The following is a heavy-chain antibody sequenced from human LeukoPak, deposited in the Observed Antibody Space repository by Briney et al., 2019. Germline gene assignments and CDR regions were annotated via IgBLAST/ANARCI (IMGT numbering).Heavy chain of an antibody. Sequence: SGGSLRLSCAASRFTFSSYSMNWVRQAPGKGLEWVSSISSSSSYTYYADSVKGRFTISRDNAKNSLYLQMNSLRAEDTAVYYCARGDGGWYYFDYWGQGTLVTVSS. V-gene: IGHV3-21*01. CDR3: ARGDGGWYYFDY. D-gene: IGHD6-19*01. CDR2: ISSSSSYT. CDR1: RFTFSSYS. J-gene: IGHJ4*02.